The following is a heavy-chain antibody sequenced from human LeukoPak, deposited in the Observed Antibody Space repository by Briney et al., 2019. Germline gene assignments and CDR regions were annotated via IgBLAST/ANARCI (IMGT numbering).Heavy chain of an antibody. CDR3: ARDKFRELQSDY. V-gene: IGHV3-11*04. CDR2: ISSGGDIM. Sequence: GGSLRLSCAASGLRFSDYYVSWIRQAPGKGLQWVSYISSGGDIMHYADSVKGRFTISRDNAKNSLYLQMNSLRAEDTAVYYCARDKFRELQSDYWGQGTLVTVSS. CDR1: GLRFSDYY. D-gene: IGHD1-26*01. J-gene: IGHJ4*02.